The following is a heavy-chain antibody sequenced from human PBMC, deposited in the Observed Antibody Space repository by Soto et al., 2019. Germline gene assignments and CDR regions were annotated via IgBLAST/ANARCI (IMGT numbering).Heavy chain of an antibody. Sequence: WESLKISCAASGFTFSSFAMSCVRQAPWRGLDWVSAISGSGGSTYSADSVKGRFTISRDNSKNTLYLQMSSLRAEDTAVYYCARGFSAGKGSTPDFWGQGSLVTVSS. CDR2: ISGSGGST. CDR3: ARGFSAGKGSTPDF. J-gene: IGHJ4*02. V-gene: IGHV3-23*01. CDR1: GFTFSSFA. D-gene: IGHD6-13*01.